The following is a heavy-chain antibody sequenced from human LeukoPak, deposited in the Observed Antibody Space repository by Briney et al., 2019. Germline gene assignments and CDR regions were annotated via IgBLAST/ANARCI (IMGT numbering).Heavy chain of an antibody. CDR2: IYSGGNT. CDR3: ARVANFHDSSGYSDY. D-gene: IGHD3-22*01. V-gene: IGHV3-53*01. J-gene: IGHJ4*02. Sequence: GGSLRLSCAASGFTVSRSYLTWVRQAPGKGLEWISLIYSGGNTYYADSVKGRFTVSRDNSKNTLYLQMNRLRDEDTAVYYCARVANFHDSSGYSDYWGQGTLVSVSS. CDR1: GFTVSRSY.